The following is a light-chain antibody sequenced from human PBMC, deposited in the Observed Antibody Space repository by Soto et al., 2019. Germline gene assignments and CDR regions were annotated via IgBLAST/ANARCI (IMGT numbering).Light chain of an antibody. CDR3: QQFGTSLLT. V-gene: IGKV3-20*01. J-gene: IGKJ4*01. CDR1: QSVSSSY. Sequence: EIVLTQSPGTLSLSPGERATLSCRASQSVSSSYLAWYQQKPGQAPRLRIYGASSRATGTPDRFSGSGSGTDFTLTISRLEAEDFAVYYCQQFGTSLLTFGGGTKVEIK. CDR2: GAS.